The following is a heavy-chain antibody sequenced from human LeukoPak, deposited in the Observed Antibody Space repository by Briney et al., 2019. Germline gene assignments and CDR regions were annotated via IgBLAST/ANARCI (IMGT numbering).Heavy chain of an antibody. CDR3: ATYSTQYFHH. J-gene: IGHJ1*01. Sequence: GESLKISCKGSGYTFTSSWIGWVRQMPGKGLEWMAIIFPGDSDTRCSPSFQGQVTISADRSISTAYLQWSSLKASDTAMYYCATYSTQYFHHWGQGTLVTVSS. CDR2: IFPGDSDT. D-gene: IGHD4-11*01. CDR1: GYTFTSSW. V-gene: IGHV5-51*01.